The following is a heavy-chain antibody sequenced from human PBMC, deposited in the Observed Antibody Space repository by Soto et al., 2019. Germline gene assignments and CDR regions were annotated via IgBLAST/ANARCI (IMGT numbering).Heavy chain of an antibody. D-gene: IGHD1-26*01. Sequence: QVQLVQSGAEVKKPGASVKVSCKASGYTFTSYGLSWVRQAPGQGLEWMGRISAYNYNTNYAQKLQGRFTMTTDTSTSTDYMELRSLRSDDTAVYYCARVVGALGHWFDPWGQGTLVTVSS. V-gene: IGHV1-18*01. J-gene: IGHJ5*02. CDR3: ARVVGALGHWFDP. CDR2: ISAYNYNT. CDR1: GYTFTSYG.